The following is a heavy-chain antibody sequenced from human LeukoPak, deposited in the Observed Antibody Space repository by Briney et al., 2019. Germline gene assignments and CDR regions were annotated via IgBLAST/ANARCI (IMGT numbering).Heavy chain of an antibody. D-gene: IGHD3-10*01. CDR1: GGTFSSYA. V-gene: IGHV1-69*05. Sequence: SVKVSCKASGGTFSSYAISWVRQAPGQGLEWMGRIVPIFGTANYAQKFQGRVTITTDESTSTAYMELSSLRSEDTAVYYCARSPAYGSGSEFDYWGQGTLVTVSS. CDR2: IVPIFGTA. J-gene: IGHJ4*02. CDR3: ARSPAYGSGSEFDY.